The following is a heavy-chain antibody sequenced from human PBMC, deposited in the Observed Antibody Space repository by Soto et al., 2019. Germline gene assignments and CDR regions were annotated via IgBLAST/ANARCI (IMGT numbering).Heavy chain of an antibody. D-gene: IGHD3-22*01. CDR2: INAGNGNT. V-gene: IGHV1-3*01. J-gene: IGHJ5*02. CDR1: GYTFTSYA. CDR3: ARDTLYDSSGYYYVGYNWFDP. Sequence: ASVKVSCKASGYTFTSYAMHWVRQAPGQRLEWMGWINAGNGNTKYSQKFQGRVTITRDTSASTAYMELSSLRSEDTAVYYCARDTLYDSSGYYYVGYNWFDPWGQGTLVTVSS.